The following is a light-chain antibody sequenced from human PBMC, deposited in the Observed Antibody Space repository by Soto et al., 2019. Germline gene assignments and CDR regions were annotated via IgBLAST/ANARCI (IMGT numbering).Light chain of an antibody. J-gene: IGKJ1*01. V-gene: IGKV3-15*01. Sequence: EIVMTQSPATLSVSLGERATLSCRASQSVSRNLAWYQLKPGQAPRLLIYGASTRATGIPARFSGSGSGTDFTLTISSLQSEDFAVYYCQQYNNWPPWTFGQGTKVDIK. CDR2: GAS. CDR3: QQYNNWPPWT. CDR1: QSVSRN.